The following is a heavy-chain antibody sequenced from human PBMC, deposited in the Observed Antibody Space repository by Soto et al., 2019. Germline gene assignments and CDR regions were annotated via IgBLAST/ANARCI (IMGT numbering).Heavy chain of an antibody. CDR2: ISGSGTTI. Sequence: EVQLVESGGGLVKPGGSLRLSCAASGFTFSSYSMNWVRQAPGRGLEWLAYISGSGTTIYFADSVKGRFTASRDNAKNSVYLQVSSLRDDDTAAYYCARHGPHGRIQVGYYYGMDVWGQGTTVTVSS. CDR1: GFTFSSYS. V-gene: IGHV3-48*02. CDR3: ARHGPHGRIQVGYYYGMDV. J-gene: IGHJ6*02. D-gene: IGHD5-18*01.